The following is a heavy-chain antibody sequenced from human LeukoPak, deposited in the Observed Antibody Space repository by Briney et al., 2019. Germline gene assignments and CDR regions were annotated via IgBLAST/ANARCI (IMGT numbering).Heavy chain of an antibody. CDR3: ARSTVTTFGVDWFDP. CDR1: GYTFTSYG. D-gene: IGHD4-17*01. CDR2: ISAYNGNT. V-gene: IGHV1-18*01. Sequence: ASVKVSCKAPGYTFTSYGICWVRQAPGQGLEWMGRISAYNGNTNYAHKFQGRVTMTTDTSTSTAYMELRSLRSDDTAVYYCARSTVTTFGVDWFDPWGQGTLVTVSS. J-gene: IGHJ5*02.